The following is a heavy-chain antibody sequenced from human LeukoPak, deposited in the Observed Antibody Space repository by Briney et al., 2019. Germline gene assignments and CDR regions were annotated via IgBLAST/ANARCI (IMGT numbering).Heavy chain of an antibody. Sequence: GGSLRLSCAASGFTFSSYEMNWVRQAPGKGLEWVSYISSSGSTIYYADSVKGRFTIFRDNAKNSLYLQMNSLRAEDTAVYYCASTTYYYDSSGYSLTDWGQGTLVTVSS. D-gene: IGHD3-22*01. J-gene: IGHJ4*02. CDR3: ASTTYYYDSSGYSLTD. CDR2: ISSSGSTI. V-gene: IGHV3-48*03. CDR1: GFTFSSYE.